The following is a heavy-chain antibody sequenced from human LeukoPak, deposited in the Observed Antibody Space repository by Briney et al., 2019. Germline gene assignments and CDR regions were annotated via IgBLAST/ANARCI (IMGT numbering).Heavy chain of an antibody. V-gene: IGHV3-66*01. CDR2: IYSGGST. CDR3: ARGGGSTQFDY. Sequence: QPGGSLRLSCAASGFTVSSNYMSWVRQAPGKGLEWVSLIYSGGSTYYADSVRGRFTISRDSSKNTLYLQMNSLRAEDTAVYFCARGGGSTQFDYWGQGTLVTVSS. J-gene: IGHJ4*02. CDR1: GFTVSSNY. D-gene: IGHD3-16*01.